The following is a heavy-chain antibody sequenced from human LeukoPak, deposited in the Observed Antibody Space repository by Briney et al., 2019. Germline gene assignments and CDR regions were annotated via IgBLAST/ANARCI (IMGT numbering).Heavy chain of an antibody. D-gene: IGHD2-8*01. CDR2: IYPDDSDT. J-gene: IGHJ2*01. CDR1: GYSFTSYW. V-gene: IGHV5-51*01. Sequence: GESLKISCKGSGYSFTSYWIGWVRQMPGKGLEWMGIIYPDDSDTEYSPSFQGQVTISADKSISTAYLQWSSLKTSDTAMYYCARSRGSRVYGFDLWGRGTLVTVPS. CDR3: ARSRGSRVYGFDL.